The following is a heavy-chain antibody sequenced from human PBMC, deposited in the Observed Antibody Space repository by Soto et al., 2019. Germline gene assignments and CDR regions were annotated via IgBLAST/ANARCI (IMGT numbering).Heavy chain of an antibody. V-gene: IGHV1-69*13. D-gene: IGHD6-6*01. J-gene: IGHJ6*02. CDR3: ARVEYSSPRAYYYYGMDV. CDR1: GGTFRSYA. CDR2: IIPIFGTA. Sequence: SVKVSCKASGGTFRSYAISWVRQAPVQGLEWMGGIIPIFGTANYAQKFQGRVTITADESTSTAYMELSSRRSEDTAVYYCARVEYSSPRAYYYYGMDVWGQGTTVPVSS.